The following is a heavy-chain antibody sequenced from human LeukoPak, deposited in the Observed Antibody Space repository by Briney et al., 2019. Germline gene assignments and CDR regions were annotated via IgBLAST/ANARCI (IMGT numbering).Heavy chain of an antibody. CDR3: VSALLSVSGTTA. J-gene: IGHJ4*02. Sequence: PGGSLRLSCAASGFTFSNYNMNWVRQAPGKGREWVSYISSGGSTIYYADSVKGRFTISRDNAKNSLYLQMNSLRADDTAVYYCVSALLSVSGTTAWGQGTLVTVSS. V-gene: IGHV3-48*01. CDR1: GFTFSNYN. D-gene: IGHD2/OR15-2a*01. CDR2: ISSGGSTI.